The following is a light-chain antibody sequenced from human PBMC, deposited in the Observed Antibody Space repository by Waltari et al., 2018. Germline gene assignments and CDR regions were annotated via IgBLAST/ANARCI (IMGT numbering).Light chain of an antibody. CDR1: SSDVGNYNL. CDR2: EGS. J-gene: IGLJ2*01. CDR3: CSYAAYSPVL. Sequence: QSALTQPASVSGSPGQSITISCTGTSSDVGNYNLVSWYQQHPGKAPQLIICEGSKRPSGVSNLFSGSKFGNTASLTISGLQAEDEADYYCCSYAAYSPVLFGGGTKVTVL. V-gene: IGLV2-23*01.